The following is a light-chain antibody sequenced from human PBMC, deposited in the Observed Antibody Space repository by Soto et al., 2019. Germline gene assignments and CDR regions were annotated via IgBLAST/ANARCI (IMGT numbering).Light chain of an antibody. Sequence: QSVLTQSPSASASLGASVKLTCTLSSGHSSYAIAWHQQQPEKGPRYLMKLNSDGSHSKGDGIPDRFSGSSSGAERYLSISSLQSEDEAYYYCHTWGTGIQVFGGGTKLTVL. V-gene: IGLV4-69*01. CDR2: LNSDGSH. CDR3: HTWGTGIQV. J-gene: IGLJ3*02. CDR1: SGHSSYA.